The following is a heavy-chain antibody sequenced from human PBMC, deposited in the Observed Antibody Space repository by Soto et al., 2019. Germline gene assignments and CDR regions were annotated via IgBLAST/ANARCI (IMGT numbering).Heavy chain of an antibody. J-gene: IGHJ4*02. D-gene: IGHD4-4*01. CDR3: ARDRDSSYFPPPYYFVS. V-gene: IGHV3-30*04. CDR1: AFTFRSYT. Sequence: QVQLVESGGGVVQPGRSLRLSCAASAFTFRSYTTHWVRQAPGKGLEWVATISYDGSKTNYADSVRGRFTISRDNSKSTLFLQMDSLRPEDTAVYSCARDRDSSYFPPPYYFVSWGQGTLVTVSS. CDR2: ISYDGSKT.